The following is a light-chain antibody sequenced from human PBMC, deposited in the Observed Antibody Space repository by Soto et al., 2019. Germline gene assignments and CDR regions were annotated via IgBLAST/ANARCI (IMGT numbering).Light chain of an antibody. Sequence: EIVLTQSPGTLALSPGGRATLSCRASQSVGNNLVWYQQKPGQAPRLLIYGASTRAAGIPDRFSGSGSGTEFTLTISRLEPEDFAVYYCQQYGSSPITFGQGTRLEIK. CDR1: QSVGNN. J-gene: IGKJ5*01. V-gene: IGKV3-20*01. CDR2: GAS. CDR3: QQYGSSPIT.